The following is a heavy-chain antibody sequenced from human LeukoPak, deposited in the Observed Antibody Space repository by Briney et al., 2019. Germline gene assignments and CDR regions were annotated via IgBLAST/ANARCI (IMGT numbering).Heavy chain of an antibody. CDR2: ILYDGNTK. Sequence: GGSQRLSCAASGFSLSNYGMHWVRQAPGKGLEWVAAILYDGNTKHYADSVKGRFTISRDISKNTFYMQMNSLTAEDTAVYYCARDHRPEIQYYYMDVWGKGTTVAVSS. V-gene: IGHV3-33*01. J-gene: IGHJ6*03. CDR3: ARDHRPEIQYYYMDV. D-gene: IGHD1-14*01. CDR1: GFSLSNYG.